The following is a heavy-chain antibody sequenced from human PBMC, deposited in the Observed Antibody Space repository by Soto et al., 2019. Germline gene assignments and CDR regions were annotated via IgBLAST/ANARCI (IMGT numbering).Heavy chain of an antibody. CDR1: NGFISSGGYS. V-gene: IGHV4-30-2*01. CDR3: ARAPPGPAPRWGV. Sequence: SETLSLTCTVSNGFISSGGYSWSWIRQTPGKGLEWIGYIYPTGKTYYNPSLKNRATLSIDTSQNQFSLQLTSVTAADTAVYYCARAPPGPAPRWGVWGHGTTVTVSS. CDR2: IYPTGKT. D-gene: IGHD3-16*01. J-gene: IGHJ6*02.